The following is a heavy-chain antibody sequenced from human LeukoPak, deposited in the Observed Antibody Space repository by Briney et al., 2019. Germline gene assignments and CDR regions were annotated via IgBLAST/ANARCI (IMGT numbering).Heavy chain of an antibody. Sequence: SETLSLTCTVSGGSISPYFWSWIRQPPGKGLEWIGYISYTGSTNYNPSLKSRVTISVDTSKNQFSLQLPSVTAADTAVYYCARDDYRGVTNFDPWGQGTLVTVSS. CDR2: ISYTGST. D-gene: IGHD3-10*01. V-gene: IGHV4-59*01. CDR3: ARDDYRGVTNFDP. CDR1: GGSISPYF. J-gene: IGHJ5*02.